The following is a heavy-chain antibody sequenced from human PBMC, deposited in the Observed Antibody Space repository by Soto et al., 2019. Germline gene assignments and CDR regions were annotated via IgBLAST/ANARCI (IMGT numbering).Heavy chain of an antibody. CDR2: IIPIFGTA. D-gene: IGHD2-15*01. CDR3: ARMSTPVSRGMDV. J-gene: IGHJ6*02. Sequence: GASVKVSCKASGGTFSSYAISWVRQAPGQGLEWMGGIIPIFGTANYAQKFQGRVTITADKSTSTAYMELSSLRSEDTAVYYCARMSTPVSRGMDVWGQGTTVTVSS. V-gene: IGHV1-69*06. CDR1: GGTFSSYA.